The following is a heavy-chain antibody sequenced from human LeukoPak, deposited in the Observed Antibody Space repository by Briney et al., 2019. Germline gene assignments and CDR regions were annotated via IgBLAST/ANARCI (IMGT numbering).Heavy chain of an antibody. CDR1: GGTFSSYA. CDR3: ARDQMYSRGKNDY. Sequence: ASVKVSCKASGGTFSSYAISWVRQAPGQGLEWMGRIIPTLGIANYAQKFQGRVTITADKSTSTAYMELSSLRSEDTAVYYCARDQMYSRGKNDYWGQGTLVTVSS. CDR2: IIPTLGIA. V-gene: IGHV1-69*04. D-gene: IGHD6-13*01. J-gene: IGHJ4*02.